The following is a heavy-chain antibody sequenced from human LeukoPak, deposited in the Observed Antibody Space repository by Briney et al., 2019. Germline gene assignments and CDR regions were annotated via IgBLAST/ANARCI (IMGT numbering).Heavy chain of an antibody. CDR3: ARLPEYCSSTSCYRA. V-gene: IGHV1-69*13. J-gene: IGHJ5*02. Sequence: SVKVSCKASGGTFSSYAISWVRQAPGQGLEWMGGIIPIFGTANYAQKFQGRVTITADESTSTAYMELSSLRSEDTAVYYCARLPEYCSSTSCYRAWGQGTLVTVST. CDR2: IIPIFGTA. D-gene: IGHD2-2*02. CDR1: GGTFSSYA.